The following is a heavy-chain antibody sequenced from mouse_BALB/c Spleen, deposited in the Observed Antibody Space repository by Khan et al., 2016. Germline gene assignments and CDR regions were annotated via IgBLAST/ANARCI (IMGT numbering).Heavy chain of an antibody. V-gene: IGHV1-18*01. Sequence: VQLKQSGPELVKPGASVKISCKTSGYTFTEYTMHWVKQSHGKSLEWIGGINPNNGGTTYNQKFKGKATLTVDKSSSTAYMELRSLTSEDSAVYYWSRGGRRYDGHCDYWGQGTTLTVSS. CDR1: GYTFTEYT. D-gene: IGHD2-14*01. CDR2: INPNNGGT. J-gene: IGHJ2*01. CDR3: SRGGRRYDGHCDY.